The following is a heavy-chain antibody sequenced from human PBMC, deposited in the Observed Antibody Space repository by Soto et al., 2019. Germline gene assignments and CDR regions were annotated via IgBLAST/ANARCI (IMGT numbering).Heavy chain of an antibody. CDR1: GGSVSSGSYY. D-gene: IGHD4-17*01. CDR2: VYYSGST. Sequence: QVQLQESGPGLVKSSETLSLTCTVSGGSVSSGSYYWSWIRQPPGRGLEWIGYVYYSGSTKYNPSLXXRVTISVDTSKNQFSLKLSSVTAADTAVYYCARVSTAALDYWGQGTLVTVSS. CDR3: ARVSTAALDY. V-gene: IGHV4-61*01. J-gene: IGHJ4*02.